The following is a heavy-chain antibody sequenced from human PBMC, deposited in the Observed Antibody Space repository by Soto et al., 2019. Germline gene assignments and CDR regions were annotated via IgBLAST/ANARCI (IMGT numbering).Heavy chain of an antibody. V-gene: IGHV3-23*01. CDR1: GCTFSSYA. Sequence: QPGGSLRLSCAASGCTFSSYAMSWVRQAPGKGLEWVSAISGSGGSTYYADSVKGRFTISRDNSKNTLYLQMNSLRAEDTAVYYCAKFTISGLGESDYWGQGTLVTVSS. J-gene: IGHJ4*02. CDR3: AKFTISGLGESDY. D-gene: IGHD3-9*01. CDR2: ISGSGGST.